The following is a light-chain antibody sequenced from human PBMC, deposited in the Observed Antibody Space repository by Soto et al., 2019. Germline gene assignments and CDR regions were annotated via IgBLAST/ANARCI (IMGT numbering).Light chain of an antibody. CDR2: WAS. CDR1: QSVLYSSNNKNY. V-gene: IGKV4-1*01. CDR3: QQYYSNSYT. Sequence: SQAVSLGERATINCKSSQSVLYSSNNKNYLAWYQQKPGQPPKLLIYWASTREFGVPDRFSGSGSGTDFTLTISSLQAEDVAVYYCQQYYSNSYTLGQGTKLEIK. J-gene: IGKJ2*01.